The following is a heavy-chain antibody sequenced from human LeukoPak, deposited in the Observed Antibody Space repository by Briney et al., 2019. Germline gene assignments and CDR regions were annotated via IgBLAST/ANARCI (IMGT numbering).Heavy chain of an antibody. CDR3: ARDCCLRYASGN. CDR2: IIPILAMT. V-gene: IGHV1-69*04. D-gene: IGHD3-9*01. J-gene: IGHJ4*02. Sequence: SVKVSCKASGGTFNNYAISWVRQAPGQGLEWMGRIIPILAMTNYAQNFQDRVTITADKSTGTAYMELSSLRSEDTAVYYCARDCCLRYASGNWGQGTLVTVSS. CDR1: GGTFNNYA.